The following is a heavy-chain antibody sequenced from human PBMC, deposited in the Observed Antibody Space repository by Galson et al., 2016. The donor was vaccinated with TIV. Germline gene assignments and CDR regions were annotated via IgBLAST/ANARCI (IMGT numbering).Heavy chain of an antibody. CDR1: GGVFKNYG. CDR2: NIPIFGGT. CDR3: ARKMGGGGSLES. Sequence: SVKVSCKASGGVFKNYGISWVRQAPGQGLEWMGVNIPIFGGTYYAQKFQGRVTITMVGSTSTMELSSLGSEDTAVYYCARKMGGGGSLESWGQGTLVTVSS. J-gene: IGHJ5*01. V-gene: IGHV1-69*05. D-gene: IGHD2-15*01.